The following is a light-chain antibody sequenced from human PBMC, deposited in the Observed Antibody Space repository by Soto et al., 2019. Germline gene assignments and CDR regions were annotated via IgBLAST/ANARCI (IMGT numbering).Light chain of an antibody. CDR2: DAS. V-gene: IGKV1-5*01. J-gene: IGKJ1*01. CDR3: QQYKSYWT. CDR1: ETIESW. Sequence: DIQMTQSPSTLSASLGDRVTITCRASETIESWLAWYQQKPGQAPDLLIYDASNLESGVPSRFSGSRSGIEFTLTINSLQPDDVAVYFCQQYKSYWTFGQGTKVDIK.